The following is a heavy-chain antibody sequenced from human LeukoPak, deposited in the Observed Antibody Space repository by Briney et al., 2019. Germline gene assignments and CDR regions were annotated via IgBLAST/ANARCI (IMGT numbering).Heavy chain of an antibody. CDR2: ISAYNGNT. V-gene: IGHV1-18*01. D-gene: IGHD2-2*01. Sequence: GASVKVSCKASGYTFTSYGFSWVRQAPGQGLEWMGWISAYNGNTNYAQKLQGRATMTTDTSTSTAYMELRSLRSDDTAVYYCARSSGYCSSTSCYGDNWFDPWGQGTLVTVSS. J-gene: IGHJ5*02. CDR3: ARSSGYCSSTSCYGDNWFDP. CDR1: GYTFTSYG.